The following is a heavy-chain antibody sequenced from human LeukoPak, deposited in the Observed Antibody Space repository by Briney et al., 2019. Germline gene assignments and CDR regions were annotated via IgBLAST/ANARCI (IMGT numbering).Heavy chain of an antibody. J-gene: IGHJ4*02. CDR3: AIPGYSSGWDNFDY. D-gene: IGHD6-19*01. CDR2: ISGSGGSI. CDR1: VFPFSRYA. Sequence: GGSLTLSCAASVFPFSRYAMRWVRQAPGEAVVWVSAISGSGGSIYHADSEKGRFTIARDNSKNTLYLQMNSLRTEDTAVYYCAIPGYSSGWDNFDYWGQGTLVTVSS. V-gene: IGHV3-23*01.